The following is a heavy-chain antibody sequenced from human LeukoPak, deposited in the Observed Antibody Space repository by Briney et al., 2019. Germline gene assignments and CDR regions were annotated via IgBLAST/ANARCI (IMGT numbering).Heavy chain of an antibody. CDR1: GGSFSGYY. CDR3: ARVAWYYYDSSGYPAFDI. D-gene: IGHD3-22*01. Sequence: SETLSLTCAVYGGSFSGYYWSWIRQPPGKGLEWIGEINHSGSTNYNPSLKSRVTISVDTSKNQFSLKLSSVTAADMAVYYCARVAWYYYDSSGYPAFDIWGQGTMVTVSS. V-gene: IGHV4-34*01. CDR2: INHSGST. J-gene: IGHJ3*02.